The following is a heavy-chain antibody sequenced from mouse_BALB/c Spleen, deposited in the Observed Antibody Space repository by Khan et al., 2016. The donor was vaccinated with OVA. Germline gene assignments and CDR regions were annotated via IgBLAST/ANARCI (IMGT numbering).Heavy chain of an antibody. CDR1: GYTFTTYW. CDR3: TIGNYPYYTLHY. J-gene: IGHJ4*01. V-gene: IGHV1S81*02. CDR2: INPNNGGT. D-gene: IGHD2-1*01. Sequence: QVQLQQPGAELVKPGASVKLSCEASGYTFTTYWMHWVKLRPGQGFEWIGEINPNNGGTNYNEKFKRKATLTVDKSSSTAYMQLRSLTSEDCAVYYCTIGNYPYYTLHYWGQGTSVTVSS.